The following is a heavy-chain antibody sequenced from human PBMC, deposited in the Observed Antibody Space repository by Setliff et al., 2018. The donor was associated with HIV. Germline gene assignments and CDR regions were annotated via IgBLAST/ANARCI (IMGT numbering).Heavy chain of an antibody. CDR2: IDEHGDKK. J-gene: IGHJ5*02. D-gene: IGHD3-3*01. CDR1: GFAFNEFW. Sequence: LRLSCAASGFAFNEFWMSWARQAPGKGLEWVANIDEHGDKKYYVGSLKGRFTISRDNAKKSVHLQMNSLRADDTAVYYCAALTLRTTAAYGVISTRFDPWGQGTLVTVSS. V-gene: IGHV3-7*03. CDR3: AALTLRTTAAYGVISTRFDP.